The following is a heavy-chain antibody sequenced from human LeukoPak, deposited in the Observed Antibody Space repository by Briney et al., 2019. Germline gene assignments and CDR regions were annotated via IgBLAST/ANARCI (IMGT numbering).Heavy chain of an antibody. CDR1: GYTFTGYY. CDR2: INPNSGGT. D-gene: IGHD2-15*01. CDR3: ARDRRCSGGSCYSGVFDY. J-gene: IGHJ4*02. V-gene: IGHV1-2*02. Sequence: ASVKVSCKASGYTFTGYYMHWVRQAPGQGLEWMGWINPNSGGTNYAQKVQGRVTMTRDTSISTAYMELSRLRSDDTAVYYCARDRRCSGGSCYSGVFDYWGQGTLVTVSS.